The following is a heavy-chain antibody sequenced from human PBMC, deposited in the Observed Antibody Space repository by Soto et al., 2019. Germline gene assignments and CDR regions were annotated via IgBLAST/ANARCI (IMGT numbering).Heavy chain of an antibody. CDR3: ARDWDGSSGLNY. Sequence: GGSLRLSCAASGFTFSSYWMHWVRQAPGKGLVWVSRINSDGSSTSYADSVKGRFTIPRDNAKNTLYLQMNSLRAEDTAVYYCARDWDGSSGLNYWGQGTLVTVSS. J-gene: IGHJ4*02. CDR1: GFTFSSYW. CDR2: INSDGSST. V-gene: IGHV3-74*01. D-gene: IGHD3-22*01.